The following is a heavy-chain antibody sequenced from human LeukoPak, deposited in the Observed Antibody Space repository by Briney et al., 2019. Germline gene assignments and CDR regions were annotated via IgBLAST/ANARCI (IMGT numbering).Heavy chain of an antibody. CDR3: ARVGQQLVFSRYGLGFFY. V-gene: IGHV3-9*01. D-gene: IGHD6-13*01. Sequence: GGSLRLSCAASGFTFDDYAMHWVRQAPGKGLEWVSGISWNSGSICYADSVKGRFTISRDTAKNSLYLQMNSLRAEDTAVYYCARVGQQLVFSRYGLGFFYWGQGTLVTVSS. CDR2: ISWNSGSI. CDR1: GFTFDDYA. J-gene: IGHJ4*02.